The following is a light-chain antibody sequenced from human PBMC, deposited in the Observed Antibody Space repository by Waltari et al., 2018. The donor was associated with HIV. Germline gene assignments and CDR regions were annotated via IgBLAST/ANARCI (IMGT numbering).Light chain of an antibody. Sequence: QSVLTPPPSASGTPGQRVTISCSGSSSNIGSNYVYWYQHIPGTAPKLLIYRNTQRPSGVPDRFSGSKSGTSASLAISGLRSDDEADYYCVAWDDTLSGHVVIGGGTKLTVL. CDR2: RNT. J-gene: IGLJ2*01. V-gene: IGLV1-47*01. CDR3: VAWDDTLSGHVV. CDR1: SSNIGSNY.